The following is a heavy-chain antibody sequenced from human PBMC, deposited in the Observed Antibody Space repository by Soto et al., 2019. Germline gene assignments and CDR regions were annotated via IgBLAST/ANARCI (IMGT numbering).Heavy chain of an antibody. Sequence: GGSLRLSCAASGFTFSSYGMHWVRQAPGKGLEWVAVIWYDGSNKYYADSVKGRFTISRDNSKDTLYLQMNSLRAEDPVVYYCARDMASSSSNSPPFDYWGQGTLVTVSS. V-gene: IGHV3-33*01. CDR3: ARDMASSSSNSPPFDY. CDR1: GFTFSSYG. CDR2: IWYDGSNK. D-gene: IGHD6-13*01. J-gene: IGHJ4*02.